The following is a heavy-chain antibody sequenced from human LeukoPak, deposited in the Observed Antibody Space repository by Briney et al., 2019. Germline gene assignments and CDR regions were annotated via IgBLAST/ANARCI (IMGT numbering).Heavy chain of an antibody. CDR3: ASQRVPGYYDY. Sequence: QPSETLSLTCTVSGGSISTNNYYWVWIRQPPGKGLEWVGTVYYRGNTYYNPSLRSRVTTSVDTPRNQFSVKVTSVAAADTAVYYCASQRVPGYYDYWGQGILVTVHS. CDR1: GGSISTNNYY. D-gene: IGHD1-1*01. CDR2: VYYRGNT. J-gene: IGHJ4*02. V-gene: IGHV4-39*01.